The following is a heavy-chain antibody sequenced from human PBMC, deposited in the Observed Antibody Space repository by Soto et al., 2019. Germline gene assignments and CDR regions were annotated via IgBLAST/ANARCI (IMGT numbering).Heavy chain of an antibody. CDR3: ARGASGGSGWNYYYYYGMDV. V-gene: IGHV3-11*05. D-gene: IGHD6-19*01. J-gene: IGHJ6*02. CDR2: ISSSSSYT. Sequence: VQLVESGGGLVKPGGSLRLSCAASGFTLSDHYMSWIRQAPGKGLEWVSYISSSSSYTDYADSVKGRFTISRDNAKNSLYLQMNSLRAEDTAVYYCARGASGGSGWNYYYYYGMDVWGQGTTVTVSS. CDR1: GFTLSDHY.